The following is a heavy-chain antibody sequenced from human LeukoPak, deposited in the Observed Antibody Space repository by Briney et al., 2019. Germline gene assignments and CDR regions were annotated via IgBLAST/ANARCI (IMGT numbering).Heavy chain of an antibody. V-gene: IGHV4-59*02. CDR1: GGSVNSYY. D-gene: IGHD2/OR15-2a*01. Sequence: NPSETLSLTCTVSGGSVNSYYWSWIRQPPGKGLEWIGYIYYSGSTNYNPSLKSRVTISVDTSKNQFSLKLSSVTAADTAVYYCARSVRPRTLLSYYYYYYMDVWGKGTTVTISS. CDR2: IYYSGST. CDR3: ARSVRPRTLLSYYYYYYMDV. J-gene: IGHJ6*03.